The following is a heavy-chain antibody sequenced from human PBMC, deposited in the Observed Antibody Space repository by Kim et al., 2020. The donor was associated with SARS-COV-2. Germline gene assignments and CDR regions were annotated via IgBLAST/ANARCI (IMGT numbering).Heavy chain of an antibody. J-gene: IGHJ4*02. Sequence: GGSLRLSCAASGFTFSDYYMSWIRQAPGKGLEWVSYISSSGSTIYYADSVKGRFTISRDNAKNSLYLQMNSLRAEDTAVYYCARYSSSWYNYFDYWGQGTLVTVSS. D-gene: IGHD6-13*01. CDR2: ISSSGSTI. CDR3: ARYSSSWYNYFDY. CDR1: GFTFSDYY. V-gene: IGHV3-11*01.